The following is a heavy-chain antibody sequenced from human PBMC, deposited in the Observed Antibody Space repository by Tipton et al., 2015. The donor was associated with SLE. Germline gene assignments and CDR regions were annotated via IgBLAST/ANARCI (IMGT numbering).Heavy chain of an antibody. V-gene: IGHV4-34*01. CDR3: ARGPRGSSRSDFYHGMDV. D-gene: IGHD3-16*01. CDR2: INHSGST. Sequence: TLSLTCAVYGRSFSGYYWSWIRQPPGKGLGWIGEINHSGSTNYNPSLKSRVTISVDTSKNQLSLKLNSVTAADTAVYYCARGPRGSSRSDFYHGMDVWGQGTTVTVSS. J-gene: IGHJ6*02. CDR1: GRSFSGYY.